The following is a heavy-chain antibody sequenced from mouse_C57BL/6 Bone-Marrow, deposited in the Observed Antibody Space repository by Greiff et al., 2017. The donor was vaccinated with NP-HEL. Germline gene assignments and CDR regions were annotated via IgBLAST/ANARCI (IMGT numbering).Heavy chain of an antibody. Sequence: DVKLQESGPGLVKPSQSLSLTCSVTGYSITSGYYWNWIRQFPGNKLEWMGYISYDGSNNYNPSLKNRISITRDTSKNQFFLKLNSVTTEDTATYYCARFRYWYFDVWGTGTTVTVSS. V-gene: IGHV3-6*01. CDR1: GYSITSGYY. CDR3: ARFRYWYFDV. CDR2: ISYDGSN. J-gene: IGHJ1*03.